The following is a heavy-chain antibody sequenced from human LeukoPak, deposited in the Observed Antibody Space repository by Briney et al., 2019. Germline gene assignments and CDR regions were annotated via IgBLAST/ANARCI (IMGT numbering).Heavy chain of an antibody. CDR2: IHYSGST. CDR3: ARGDATYFDS. Sequence: SETLSLTCTVSGGSMNGYYCSWIRQPPGQGLEWIGYIHYSGSTNYNPSLKSRVSISVDTSKKQFSLRLTSVTAADTAVYYCARGDATYFDSWGQGTLVTVSS. V-gene: IGHV4-59*01. CDR1: GGSMNGYY. J-gene: IGHJ4*02. D-gene: IGHD3-16*01.